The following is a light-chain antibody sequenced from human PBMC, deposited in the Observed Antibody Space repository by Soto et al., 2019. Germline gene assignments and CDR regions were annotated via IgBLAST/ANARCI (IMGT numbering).Light chain of an antibody. Sequence: EIVLTQSPGTLYLSPGERATLSCRASQSVSSNFLAWFQQKPGQAPRFVIYGASSRATGIPDRFSGSGSGTDFTLTISRLEPGDFAVYYCQQYGSSPLTFGGGTKVELK. CDR2: GAS. J-gene: IGKJ4*01. CDR1: QSVSSNF. CDR3: QQYGSSPLT. V-gene: IGKV3-20*01.